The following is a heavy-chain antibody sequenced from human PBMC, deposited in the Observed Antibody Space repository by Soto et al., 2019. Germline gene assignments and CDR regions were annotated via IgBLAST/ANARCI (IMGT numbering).Heavy chain of an antibody. V-gene: IGHV5-51*01. J-gene: IGHJ4*02. Sequence: GESLKISCKGSGYRFMTYWIAWVRQMPGKGLEWMGIVYPGDSDTRYSPSFQGQVTISADKSISTAYLQWASLKASDTATYYCARHHCSSTSCYIGPYFDYWGQGTLVTVSS. CDR2: VYPGDSDT. CDR3: ARHHCSSTSCYIGPYFDY. D-gene: IGHD2-2*02. CDR1: GYRFMTYW.